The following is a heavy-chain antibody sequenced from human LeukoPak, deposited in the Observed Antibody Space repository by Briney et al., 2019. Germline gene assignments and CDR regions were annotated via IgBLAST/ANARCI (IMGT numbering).Heavy chain of an antibody. CDR2: IRSKAKKYAT. CDR3: TRHGPSGTIDDFDF. CDR1: GFTFSDSG. D-gene: IGHD1-14*01. V-gene: IGHV3-73*01. J-gene: IGHJ4*02. Sequence: PGGSLRLSRAASGFTFSDSGIPWVRQASGKGLEWVGRIRSKAKKYATAYGASVRGRFTISRDDSKKMAYLQMNSLKTEDTAVYYCTRHGPSGTIDDFDFWGQGALVTVSS.